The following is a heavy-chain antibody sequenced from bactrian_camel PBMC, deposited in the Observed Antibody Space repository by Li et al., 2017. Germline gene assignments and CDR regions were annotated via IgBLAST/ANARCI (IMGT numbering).Heavy chain of an antibody. CDR1: GQISSDYC. CDR3: AADLPPFAVVANCPESFGY. J-gene: IGHJ6*01. Sequence: HVQLVESGGGSVQVGGSLRLSCAASGQISSDYCMGWYRQVPGKARGAVALIGDDGATKCADSVSGRFIVSRDNAKNTVYLQMDDLKPEDTAVYYCAADLPPFAVVANCPESFGYWGQGTQVTVS. V-gene: IGHV3S53*01. D-gene: IGHD2*01. CDR2: IGDDGAT.